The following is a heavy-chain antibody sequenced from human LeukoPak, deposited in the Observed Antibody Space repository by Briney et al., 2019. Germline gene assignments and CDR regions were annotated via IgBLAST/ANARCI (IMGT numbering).Heavy chain of an antibody. CDR3: ARPLMVRGVSDAFDI. CDR2: IYHSGST. CDR1: GYSISSGYY. Sequence: SETLSLTCTVSGYSISSGYYWGWIRQPPGKGLEWIGSIYHSGSTYYNPSLKSRVTISVDTSKNQFSLKLSSVTAADTAVYYCARPLMVRGVSDAFDIWGQGTMVTVSS. J-gene: IGHJ3*02. V-gene: IGHV4-38-2*02. D-gene: IGHD3-10*01.